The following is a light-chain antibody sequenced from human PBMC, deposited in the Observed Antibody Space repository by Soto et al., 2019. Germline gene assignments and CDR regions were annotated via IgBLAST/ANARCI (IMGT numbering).Light chain of an antibody. J-gene: IGKJ4*01. CDR1: QSVSVY. CDR3: QQRRYRTYT. V-gene: IGKV3-11*01. CDR2: DTS. Sequence: TLSLSPGERATLSCRASQSVSVYLAWYQHKPGQAPRLLIYDTSKRAAGIPARFSGSGSGTDFTLTISSLEPEDFARYCCQQRRYRTYTFGGRTKAVIK.